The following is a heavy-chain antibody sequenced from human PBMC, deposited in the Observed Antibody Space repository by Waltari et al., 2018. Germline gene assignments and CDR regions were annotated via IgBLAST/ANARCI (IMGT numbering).Heavy chain of an antibody. CDR1: GGSISSRSYY. D-gene: IGHD1-26*01. CDR3: ARFGIVGASDY. Sequence: QLQLQESGPGLVKPSETLSLTCTVSGGSISSRSYYWGWIRQPPGKGLEWIGSIYYSGSTYYNPSLKSRVTISVDTSKNQFSLKLSSVTAADTAVYYCARFGIVGASDYWGQGTLVTVSS. CDR2: IYYSGST. J-gene: IGHJ4*02. V-gene: IGHV4-39*01.